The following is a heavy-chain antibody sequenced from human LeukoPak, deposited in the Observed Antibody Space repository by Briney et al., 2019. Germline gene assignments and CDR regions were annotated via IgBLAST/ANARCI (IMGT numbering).Heavy chain of an antibody. J-gene: IGHJ3*02. V-gene: IGHV3-23*01. CDR3: AKSRISAADDAFDM. Sequence: GGSLRLSCAASGFTFSSYAMTWVRQAPGKGLEWVSGISGSGGTTNYADSVKGRLTISRDNSRNTLYLQMGSLRAEDTAVYFCAKSRISAADDAFDMWGQGTMVT. D-gene: IGHD6-13*01. CDR2: ISGSGGTT. CDR1: GFTFSSYA.